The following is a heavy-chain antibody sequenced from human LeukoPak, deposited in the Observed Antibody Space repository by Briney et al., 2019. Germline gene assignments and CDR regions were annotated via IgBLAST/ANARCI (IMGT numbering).Heavy chain of an antibody. Sequence: GESLKTSCKGSGYSFTSYWIGWVRQMPGKGLGWMGIIYPGDSDTTYSPSFQGQVTISADKSISTAYLQWSSLKASDPAMYYCARNSGYNWADAFDIWGQGTMVTVSS. D-gene: IGHD5-12*01. V-gene: IGHV5-51*01. CDR2: IYPGDSDT. J-gene: IGHJ3*02. CDR3: ARNSGYNWADAFDI. CDR1: GYSFTSYW.